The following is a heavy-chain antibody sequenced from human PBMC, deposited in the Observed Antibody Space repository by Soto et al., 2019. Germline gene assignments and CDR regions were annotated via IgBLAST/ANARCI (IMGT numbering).Heavy chain of an antibody. Sequence: SETLSLTCTVSGGSISSGGYYWSWIRQHPGKGLEWIGYIYYSGSTYYNPSLKSRVTISVDTSKNQFSLKLSSVTAADTAVYYCASGYCSSTSCEAESWGQGTLVTVSS. CDR2: IYYSGST. CDR1: GGSISSGGYY. V-gene: IGHV4-31*03. CDR3: ASGYCSSTSCEAES. J-gene: IGHJ5*02. D-gene: IGHD2-2*01.